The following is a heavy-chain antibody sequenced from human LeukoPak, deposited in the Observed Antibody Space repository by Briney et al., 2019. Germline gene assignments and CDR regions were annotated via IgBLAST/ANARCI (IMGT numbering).Heavy chain of an antibody. CDR3: ARDHYDSSGLDAFDI. J-gene: IGHJ3*02. Sequence: SETLSLTCTVSGGSISSYYWSWIRQPPGKGLEWIGYICYSGSTNYNPSLKSRVTISVDTSKNQFSLKLSSVTAADTAVYYCARDHYDSSGLDAFDIWGQGTMVTVSS. D-gene: IGHD3-22*01. V-gene: IGHV4-59*01. CDR2: ICYSGST. CDR1: GGSISSYY.